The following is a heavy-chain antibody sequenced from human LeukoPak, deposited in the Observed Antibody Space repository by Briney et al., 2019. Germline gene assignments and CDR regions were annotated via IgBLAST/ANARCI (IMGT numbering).Heavy chain of an antibody. V-gene: IGHV6-1*01. Sequence: SQTLSLTCAISGDSVSSKSTAWNWIRQSPSRGLEWLGRTYRSTWYNDYAVSVRGRITVNPDTSKNQFPLHLNSVTPEDTAVYYCARRLTQYDCFDPWGQGILVTVSS. CDR3: ARRLTQYDCFDP. CDR1: GDSVSSKSTA. CDR2: TYRSTWYN. J-gene: IGHJ5*02. D-gene: IGHD2-2*01.